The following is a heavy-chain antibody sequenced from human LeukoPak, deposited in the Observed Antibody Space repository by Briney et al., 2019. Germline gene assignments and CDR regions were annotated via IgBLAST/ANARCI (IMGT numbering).Heavy chain of an antibody. J-gene: IGHJ4*02. CDR3: AREDGSFDY. Sequence: ASVKVSCKASGYTFTGYYIHWVRQAPGQGPEWMGWINPISGGTNYAEKFQGRVTTTRDTSINAAYMEVTRLTSDDTAVYYCAREDGSFDYWGQGTLVIVSS. V-gene: IGHV1-2*02. CDR2: INPISGGT. D-gene: IGHD5-24*01. CDR1: GYTFTGYY.